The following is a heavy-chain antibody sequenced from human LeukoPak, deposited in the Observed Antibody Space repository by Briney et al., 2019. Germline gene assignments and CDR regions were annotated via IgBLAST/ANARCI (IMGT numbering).Heavy chain of an antibody. CDR3: ARGLGYSSFNWFDP. CDR2: INHSGST. J-gene: IGHJ5*02. CDR1: GGSFSGYY. V-gene: IGHV4-34*01. D-gene: IGHD6-13*01. Sequence: PSETLSLTCAVYGGSFSGYYWSWIRQPPGKGLDWIGEINHSGSTNYNPSLKSRVTISVDTSKNQFSLRLSSVTAADTAVYYCARGLGYSSFNWFDPWGQGTLVTVSS.